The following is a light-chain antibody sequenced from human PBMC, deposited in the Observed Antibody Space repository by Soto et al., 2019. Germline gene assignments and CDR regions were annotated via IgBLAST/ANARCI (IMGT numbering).Light chain of an antibody. J-gene: IGLJ2*01. Sequence: QSAPTQPPSVSRSPGQSVTISCTGTSSDVGSYNRVSWYQQPPGTAPKLIIYEVNNRPSGVPDRFSGSKSGNTASLTISGLQAEDETDYYCSSYTSSITLVFGGGTKLTFL. CDR3: SSYTSSITLV. CDR2: EVN. CDR1: SSDVGSYNR. V-gene: IGLV2-18*02.